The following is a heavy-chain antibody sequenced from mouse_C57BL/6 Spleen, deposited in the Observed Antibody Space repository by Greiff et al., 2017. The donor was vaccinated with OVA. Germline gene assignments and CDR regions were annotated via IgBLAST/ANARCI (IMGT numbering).Heavy chain of an antibody. D-gene: IGHD2-3*01. Sequence: QVQLQQSGAELVKPGASVKISCKASGYTFTSYWITWVKQRPGQGLEWIGDIYPGSGSTNYNEKFKSKATLTVDTSSSTAYMQLSSLTSEDSAVYYCAREGDDYVDYWGQGTTLTVSS. CDR2: IYPGSGST. J-gene: IGHJ2*01. V-gene: IGHV1-55*01. CDR3: AREGDDYVDY. CDR1: GYTFTSYW.